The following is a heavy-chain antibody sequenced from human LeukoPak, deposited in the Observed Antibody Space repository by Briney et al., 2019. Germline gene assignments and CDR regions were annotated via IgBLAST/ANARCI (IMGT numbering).Heavy chain of an antibody. Sequence: SVKVSCKPSGYTFTSYARNWVRQAPGQGLEWVGWINTNTVNPTYAQGFTGRFVFSLDTSVSAAYLQISSLKAEDTAVYYCASSPIGVWGSYGLYCFDYWGQGTLVTVSS. CDR1: GYTFTSYA. J-gene: IGHJ4*02. D-gene: IGHD3-16*01. CDR2: INTNTVNP. V-gene: IGHV7-4-1*02. CDR3: ASSPIGVWGSYGLYCFDY.